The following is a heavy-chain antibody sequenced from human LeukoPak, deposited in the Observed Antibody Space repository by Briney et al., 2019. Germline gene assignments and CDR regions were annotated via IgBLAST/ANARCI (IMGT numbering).Heavy chain of an antibody. J-gene: IGHJ6*02. D-gene: IGHD4-17*01. CDR1: GFIFSSYW. V-gene: IGHV3-74*01. CDR3: AREVTTLSIYGMDV. CDR2: INSGGTDT. Sequence: PGGSLRLSCAASGFIFSSYWMHWVRQAPGKGLVWVSRINSGGTDTTYADSVKGRFTISRDNAKNMLYLQMNSLRAEDTAVYYCAREVTTLSIYGMDVWGQGTTVTVSS.